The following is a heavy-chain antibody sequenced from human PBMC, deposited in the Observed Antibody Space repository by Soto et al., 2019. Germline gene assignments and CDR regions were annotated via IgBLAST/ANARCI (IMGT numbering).Heavy chain of an antibody. CDR2: IYSGGST. J-gene: IGHJ3*01. CDR3: ARALDSSSSRKNAFDL. D-gene: IGHD6-6*01. Sequence: HGGSLRLSCAASGFTVSSNYMSWVRQAPGKGLEWVSVIYSGGSTYYADSVKGRFTMSRHNSKKKLYLQMNSLRAEDTAVYDCARALDSSSSRKNAFDLWGQGTMVTVSS. CDR1: GFTVSSNY. V-gene: IGHV3-53*04.